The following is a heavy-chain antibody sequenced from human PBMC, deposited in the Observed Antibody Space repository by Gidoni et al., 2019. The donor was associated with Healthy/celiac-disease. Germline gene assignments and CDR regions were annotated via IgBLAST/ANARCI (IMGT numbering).Heavy chain of an antibody. V-gene: IGHV4-4*07. CDR1: GGSISSYY. Sequence: QVQLQESGPGLVKPSETLSLTCTVSGGSISSYYWSWIRQPAGKGLEWIGRIYTSGSTNYNPSLKSRVTMSVDTSKTQFSLKLSSVTAADTAVYYCARDEGEGIAVAGTGWFDPWGQGTLVTVSS. CDR2: IYTSGST. D-gene: IGHD6-19*01. CDR3: ARDEGEGIAVAGTGWFDP. J-gene: IGHJ5*02.